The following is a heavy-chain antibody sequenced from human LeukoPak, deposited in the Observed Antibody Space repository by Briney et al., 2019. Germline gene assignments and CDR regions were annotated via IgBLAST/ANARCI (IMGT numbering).Heavy chain of an antibody. CDR3: AKDPNGDYIGAFDFQR. CDR1: GFTFSNYA. CDR2: ITGSGGNR. V-gene: IGHV3-23*01. D-gene: IGHD4-17*01. J-gene: IGHJ1*01. Sequence: GGSLRLSCAGSGFTFSNYAMIWVRQAPGKGLEWVSAITGSGGNRFYAGSVKGRFTISRDNSKNTLYLQMNSLRGDDTAVYYCAKDPNGDYIGAFDFQRWGQGTQVTVSS.